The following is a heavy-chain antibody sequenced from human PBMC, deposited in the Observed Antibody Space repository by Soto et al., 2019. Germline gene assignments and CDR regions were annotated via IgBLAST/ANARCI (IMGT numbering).Heavy chain of an antibody. V-gene: IGHV3-30*18. D-gene: IGHD6-19*01. Sequence: QVQLVESGGGVVQPGRSLRLSCAASGFTFSSYGMHWVRQAPGKGLEWVAVISYDGSNKYYADSVKGRFTISRDNSKNTLYLQMNSLRGEDTAVYYCAKDSGARSGWYSYYYYGMDVWGQGTTVTVSS. CDR1: GFTFSSYG. CDR3: AKDSGARSGWYSYYYYGMDV. J-gene: IGHJ6*02. CDR2: ISYDGSNK.